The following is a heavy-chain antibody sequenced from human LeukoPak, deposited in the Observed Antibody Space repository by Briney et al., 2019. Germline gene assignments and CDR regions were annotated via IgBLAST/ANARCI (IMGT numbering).Heavy chain of an antibody. V-gene: IGHV1-2*02. CDR2: INPNSGGT. D-gene: IGHD3-16*01. J-gene: IGHJ4*02. CDR3: ARDLGDYGWDY. Sequence: GASVKVSCKASGYTFTGYYIHWVRQAPGQGLECVGWINPNSGGTSYAQKFQGRVTMTRDTSISTAYMEVSRLRHDDTAVHYCARDLGDYGWDYWGQGTLVTVSS. CDR1: GYTFTGYY.